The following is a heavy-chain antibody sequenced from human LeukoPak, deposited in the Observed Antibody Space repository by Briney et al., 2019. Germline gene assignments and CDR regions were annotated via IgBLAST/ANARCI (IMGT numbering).Heavy chain of an antibody. D-gene: IGHD3-10*01. CDR1: GFTFSSFG. CDR3: ARNYGSGTSPGDY. Sequence: GGSLRLSCAASGFTFSSFGMHWVRQSPGKGLEWVAVIWYDGSKKYYADSVKGRFSISRDNSKNTLDLQTNSLRAEDTAVYYCARNYGSGTSPGDYWGQGTLVTVSS. V-gene: IGHV3-33*01. CDR2: IWYDGSKK. J-gene: IGHJ4*02.